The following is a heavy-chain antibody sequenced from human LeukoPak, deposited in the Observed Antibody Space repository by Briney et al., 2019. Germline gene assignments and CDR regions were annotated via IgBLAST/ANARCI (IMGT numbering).Heavy chain of an antibody. D-gene: IGHD4-11*01. CDR2: IIPILGIA. V-gene: IGHV1-69*10. Sequence: GASVKVSCKASGGTFSSYAISWVRQAPGQGLEWMGGIIPILGIANYAQKFQGRVTITADKSTSTAYMELSSLRSEDTAVYYCARGDPSHYDYSNYAGVWGQGTLVTVSS. J-gene: IGHJ4*02. CDR3: ARGDPSHYDYSNYAGV. CDR1: GGTFSSYA.